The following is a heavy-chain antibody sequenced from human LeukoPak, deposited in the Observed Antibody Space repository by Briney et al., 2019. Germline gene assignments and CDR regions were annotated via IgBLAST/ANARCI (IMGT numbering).Heavy chain of an antibody. J-gene: IGHJ4*02. V-gene: IGHV3-21*01. CDR2: ISSSSSYI. CDR3: ARELTAALEGLDF. Sequence: GSLRLSCAASGFTFSSYSMNWVRQAPGKGLEWVSSISSSSSYIYYADSVKGRFTISRDNAKNSLYLQMNSLRAEDTAVYYCARELTAALEGLDFWGQGTLVTVSS. D-gene: IGHD6-13*01. CDR1: GFTFSSYS.